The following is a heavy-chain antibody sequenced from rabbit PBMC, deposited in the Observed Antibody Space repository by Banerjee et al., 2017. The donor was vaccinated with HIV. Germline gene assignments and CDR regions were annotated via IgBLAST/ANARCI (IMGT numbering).Heavy chain of an antibody. CDR2: IYGGSSGTT. CDR3: ARVGSGWAYYFNL. CDR1: GLDFSTSHY. V-gene: IGHV1S40*01. Sequence: QSLEESGGDLVKPGASLTLTCTASGLDFSTSHYMCWVRQAPGKGLEWIACIYGGSSGTTYYASWVNGRFTISKTSSTTVTLQMTSLTAADTATYFCARVGSGWAYYFNLWAQGPSSPS. J-gene: IGHJ4*01. D-gene: IGHD4-1*01.